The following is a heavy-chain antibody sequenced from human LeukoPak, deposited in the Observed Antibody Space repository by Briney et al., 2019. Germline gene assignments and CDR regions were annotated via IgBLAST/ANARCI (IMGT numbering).Heavy chain of an antibody. CDR1: GFTFTDYA. Sequence: PGRSLRLSCVTSGFTFTDYAISWFRQAPGKGLEWVGFIRRIPSGGTTDYAASVKGRFTISRDNSKSIAYLQMNSLESEDTAMYYCTRGIGYTYGWSDWGQGTWSPSPQ. V-gene: IGHV3-49*03. J-gene: IGHJ4*02. CDR2: IRRIPSGGTT. D-gene: IGHD5-18*01. CDR3: TRGIGYTYGWSD.